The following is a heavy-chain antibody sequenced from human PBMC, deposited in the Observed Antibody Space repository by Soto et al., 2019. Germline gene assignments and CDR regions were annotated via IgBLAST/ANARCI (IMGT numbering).Heavy chain of an antibody. V-gene: IGHV3-30*18. J-gene: IGHJ4*02. CDR1: GFTFSSYG. CDR3: AKDQVPLPGYYNGGSCYHFDY. D-gene: IGHD2-15*01. Sequence: QPGGSLRLSCAASGFTFSSYGMHWVRQAPGKGLEWVAVISYDGSNKYYADSVKGRFTISRDNSKNTLYLQMNSLRAEDTAVYYCAKDQVPLPGYYNGGSCYHFDYWGQGTLVTVSS. CDR2: ISYDGSNK.